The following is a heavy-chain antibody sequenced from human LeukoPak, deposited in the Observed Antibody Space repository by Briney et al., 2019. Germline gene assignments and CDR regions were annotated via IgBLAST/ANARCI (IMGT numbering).Heavy chain of an antibody. CDR1: GYTFTNYY. CDR2: INPSGGST. J-gene: IGHJ4*02. V-gene: IGHV1-46*01. CDR3: ARVRSSSWYIDY. D-gene: IGHD6-13*01. Sequence: ASVEVSCKASGYTFTNYYVHWVRQAPGQGLEWMGIINPSGGSTTYAQTFQGRVTMTRDTSTSTVYMELSSLRSEDTAVYYCARVRSSSWYIDYWGQGTLVTVSS.